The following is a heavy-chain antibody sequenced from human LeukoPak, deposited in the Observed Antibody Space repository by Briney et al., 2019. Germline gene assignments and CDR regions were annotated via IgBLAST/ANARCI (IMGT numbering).Heavy chain of an antibody. Sequence: ASVKVSCKASGYTFTSSYMHWVRQAPGQGLEWMGIINPSGGSTSYAQKFQGRVTMTRDTSTSTVYMELSSLRSEDTAVYYCVREGGGSLYDFWSGYSRFMHVHYYYYYGMDVWGQGTTVTVSS. J-gene: IGHJ6*02. D-gene: IGHD3-3*01. CDR3: VREGGGSLYDFWSGYSRFMHVHYYYYYGMDV. V-gene: IGHV1-46*01. CDR2: INPSGGST. CDR1: GYTFTSSY.